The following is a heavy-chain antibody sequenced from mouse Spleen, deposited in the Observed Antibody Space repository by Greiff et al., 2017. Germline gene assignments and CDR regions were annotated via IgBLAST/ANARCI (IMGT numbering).Heavy chain of an antibody. D-gene: IGHD2-4*01. CDR3: ARGDDYVGENYFDY. CDR1: GYTFTDYY. V-gene: IGHV1-26*01. J-gene: IGHJ2*01. Sequence: EVQLQQSGPELVKPGASVKISCKASGYTFTDYYMNWVKQSHGKSLEWIGDINPNNGGTSYNQKFKGKATLTVDKSSSTAYMELRSLTSEDSAVYYCARGDDYVGENYFDYWGQGTTLTVSS. CDR2: INPNNGGT.